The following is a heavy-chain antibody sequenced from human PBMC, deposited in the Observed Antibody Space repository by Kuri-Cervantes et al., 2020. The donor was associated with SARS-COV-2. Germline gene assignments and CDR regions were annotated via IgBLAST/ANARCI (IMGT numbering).Heavy chain of an antibody. CDR2: IYTSGST. V-gene: IGHV4-4*07. J-gene: IGHJ6*03. CDR1: GGSISSYY. D-gene: IGHD3-3*01. Sequence: GSLRLSCTVSGGSISSYYWSWIRQPAGKGLEWIGRIYTSGSTNYNPSLKSRVTMSVDTSKNQFSLKLSSVTAADTAVYYCARYGVYYYYYYMDVWGKGTTVTVSS. CDR3: ARYGVYYYYYYMDV.